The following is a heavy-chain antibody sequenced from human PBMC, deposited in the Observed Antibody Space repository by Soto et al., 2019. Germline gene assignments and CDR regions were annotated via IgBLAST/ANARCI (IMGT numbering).Heavy chain of an antibody. D-gene: IGHD3-9*01. CDR2: ISGSGGST. J-gene: IGHJ6*02. Sequence: PGGSLRLSCAAPGLTFSSYAMSWVRQAPGKGLEWVSAISGSGGSTYYADSVKGRFTISRDNSKNTLYLQMNSLRAEDTAVYYCAKGATYYDILTGYPDSGMDVWGQGTTVTVSS. V-gene: IGHV3-23*01. CDR1: GLTFSSYA. CDR3: AKGATYYDILTGYPDSGMDV.